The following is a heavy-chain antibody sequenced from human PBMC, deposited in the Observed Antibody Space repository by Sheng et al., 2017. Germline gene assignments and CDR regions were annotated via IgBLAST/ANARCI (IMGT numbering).Heavy chain of an antibody. CDR2: VSSGAIT. J-gene: IGHJ5*02. D-gene: IGHD3-16*01. CDR1: GLIVSSNY. V-gene: IGHV3-53*02. CDR3: ARTVGSGVRFGGXGYYVLLVDVGGNETGPTVHRPPRRVRYVPDP. Sequence: EVQLVETGGGLIQPGGSLRLSCAASGLIVSSNYMSWVRQAPGKGLEWVSGVSSGAITYYADSVKGRFTISRDNSKNTLYLQMNSLRAEDTAVYYCARTVGSGVRFGGXGYYVLLVDVGGNETGPTVHRPPRRVRYVPDP.